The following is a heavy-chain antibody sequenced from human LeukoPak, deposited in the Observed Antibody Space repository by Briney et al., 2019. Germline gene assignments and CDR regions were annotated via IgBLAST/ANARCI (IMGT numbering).Heavy chain of an antibody. Sequence: GGSLRLSCAASGFTFSSFGMHWVRQAPGKGLEWVAVISYDGSNKYYGDSVKGRFTFSRDNSMNTLYLQMNSLRAEDTAVYYCAKDLRISVTWFDYWGQGTLVTVSS. CDR1: GFTFSSFG. V-gene: IGHV3-30*18. J-gene: IGHJ4*02. CDR3: AKDLRISVTWFDY. D-gene: IGHD6-19*01. CDR2: ISYDGSNK.